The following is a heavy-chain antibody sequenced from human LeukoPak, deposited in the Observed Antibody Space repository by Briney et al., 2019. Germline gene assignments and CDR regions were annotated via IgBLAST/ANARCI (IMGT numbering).Heavy chain of an antibody. CDR2: IKTDGSHT. CDR1: GFTFSSYW. V-gene: IGHV3-7*01. Sequence: GGSLRLSCAASGFTFSSYWMTWVRQAPGKGREGVANIKTDGSHTHYVDSVKGRFTISRDNAKNLLFLQLGSLRADDTGVYYCARASMGGRDYHLDSWGQGTLVTVSS. J-gene: IGHJ4*02. CDR3: ARASMGGRDYHLDS. D-gene: IGHD3-10*01.